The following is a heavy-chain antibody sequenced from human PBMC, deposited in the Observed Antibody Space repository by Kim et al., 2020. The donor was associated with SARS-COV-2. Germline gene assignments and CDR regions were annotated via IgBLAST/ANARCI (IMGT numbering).Heavy chain of an antibody. CDR3: ARGFDY. CDR2: IYYSGST. J-gene: IGHJ4*02. CDR1: GGSISSYY. V-gene: IGHV4-59*01. Sequence: SETLSLTCTVSGGSISSYYWSWIRQPPGKGLEWIGYIYYSGSTNYNPSLKSRVTISVDTSKNQFSLKLSSVTAADTAVYYRARGFDYWGQGTLVTVSS.